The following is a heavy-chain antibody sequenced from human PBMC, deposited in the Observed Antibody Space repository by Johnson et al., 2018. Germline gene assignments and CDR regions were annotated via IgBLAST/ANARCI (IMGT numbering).Heavy chain of an antibody. D-gene: IGHD2-15*01. Sequence: VQLVESGGGLVKPGGSLRLSCAASGFTFSNAWMNWVRQAPGKGLEWVGRIKSKTDGGTTDYAAPVKGRFTISRDDSKNTLYLQMNSLKTEDTAVYYCTGQVVVAANYAFDIWGQGTMVTVSS. V-gene: IGHV3-15*07. CDR3: TGQVVVAANYAFDI. J-gene: IGHJ3*02. CDR1: GFTFSNAW. CDR2: IKSKTDGGTT.